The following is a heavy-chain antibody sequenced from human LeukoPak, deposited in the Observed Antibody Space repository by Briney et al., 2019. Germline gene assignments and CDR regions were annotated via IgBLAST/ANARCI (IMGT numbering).Heavy chain of an antibody. J-gene: IGHJ3*02. CDR2: INPNSGGT. D-gene: IGHD6-19*01. Sequence: GASVKVSCKASGYTFTGYYMHWVRQAPGQGLEWMGWINPNSGGTNYAQKFQGRVTMTRDMSTSTAYMELSSLRSEDTAVYYCAAVAGLGNAFDIWGQGTMVTVSS. V-gene: IGHV1-2*02. CDR1: GYTFTGYY. CDR3: AAVAGLGNAFDI.